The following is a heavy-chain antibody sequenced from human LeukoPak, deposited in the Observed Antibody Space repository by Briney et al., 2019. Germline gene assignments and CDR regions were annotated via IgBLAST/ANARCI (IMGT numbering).Heavy chain of an antibody. CDR1: GGSISSYY. J-gene: IGHJ4*02. D-gene: IGHD4-17*01. CDR2: IYYSGST. CDR3: GSYGKSGGFDY. V-gene: IGHV4-59*08. Sequence: SETLSLTCTVSGGSISSYYWSWIRQPAGKGLEWIGYIYYSGSTNYNPSLKSRVTISVDTSKNQFSLKLSSVTAADTAVYYCGSYGKSGGFDYWGQGTLVTVSS.